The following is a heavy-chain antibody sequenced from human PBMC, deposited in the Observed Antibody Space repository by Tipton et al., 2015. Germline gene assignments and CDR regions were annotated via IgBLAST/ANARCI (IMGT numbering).Heavy chain of an antibody. Sequence: TLSLTCSVSSDSISKYYWSWIRQPPGKELEWIGYIQYSGSTNYNPPLKSRVTISVDTSKNQFSLNLTSVTAADTAFYYCARGTYGGYIQSHWGQGTPVTVSS. J-gene: IGHJ4*02. V-gene: IGHV4-59*12. CDR1: SDSISKYY. CDR2: IQYSGST. CDR3: ARGTYGGYIQSH. D-gene: IGHD4-17*01.